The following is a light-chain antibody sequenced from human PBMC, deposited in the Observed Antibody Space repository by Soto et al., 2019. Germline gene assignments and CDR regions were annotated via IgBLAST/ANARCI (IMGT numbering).Light chain of an antibody. CDR1: QSISSY. V-gene: IGKV1-39*01. J-gene: IGKJ1*01. CDR2: AAS. CDR3: QQSYSNLIT. Sequence: DIQLTQSPSTLPASAGHTVTLTCRASQSISSYLNWYQQKPGKAPKLLIYAASSLQSGVPSRFSGSGSGTDFTLTISSLQPEDFATYYCQQSYSNLITFGQGTKV.